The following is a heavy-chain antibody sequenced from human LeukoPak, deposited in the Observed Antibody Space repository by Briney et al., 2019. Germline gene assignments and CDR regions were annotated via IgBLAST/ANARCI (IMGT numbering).Heavy chain of an antibody. CDR1: GYTLTELS. V-gene: IGHV1-24*01. CDR2: FDPEDGET. J-gene: IGHJ4*02. D-gene: IGHD5-18*01. Sequence: ASVKVSCKVSGYTLTELSMHWVRQAPGKGLEWMGGFDPEDGETIYAQKFQGRVTMAEDTSTDTAYMELSSLRSEDTAVYYCATDPGRAVIQLADWGQGTLVTVSS. CDR3: ATDPGRAVIQLAD.